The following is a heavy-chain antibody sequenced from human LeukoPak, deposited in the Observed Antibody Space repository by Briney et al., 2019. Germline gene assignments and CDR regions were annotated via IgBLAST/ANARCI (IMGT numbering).Heavy chain of an antibody. D-gene: IGHD5-18*01. CDR2: TYYRSKWYN. Sequence: SQTLSLTCAISGDSVPSNSAAWNWIRQSPSRGLEWLGRTYYRSKWYNDYAVSVKSRITINPDTSKNQFSLQLNSVTPEDTAVYYCARALRGYSYGNYYFDYWGQGTLVTVSS. V-gene: IGHV6-1*01. CDR3: ARALRGYSYGNYYFDY. CDR1: GDSVPSNSAA. J-gene: IGHJ4*02.